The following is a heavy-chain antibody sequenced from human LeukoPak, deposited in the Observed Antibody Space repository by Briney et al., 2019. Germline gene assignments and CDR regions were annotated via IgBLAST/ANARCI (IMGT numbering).Heavy chain of an antibody. V-gene: IGHV3-9*01. J-gene: IGHJ3*02. CDR2: ISWNSGSI. D-gene: IGHD3-22*01. CDR1: GSTFDDYA. Sequence: GGSLGLSCAASGSTFDDYAMHWVRQAPGKGLEWVSGISWNSGSIGYADSVKGRFTISRDNAKNSLYLQMNSLRAEDTALYYCAKDKGAYYDSSVYHSQTDAFDIWGQGTMVTVSS. CDR3: AKDKGAYYDSSVYHSQTDAFDI.